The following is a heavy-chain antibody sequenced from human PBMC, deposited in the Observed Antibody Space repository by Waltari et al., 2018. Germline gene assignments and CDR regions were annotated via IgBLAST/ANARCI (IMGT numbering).Heavy chain of an antibody. CDR1: GFTVSSND. CDR2: SRSSCETK. Sequence: EAQLLESGGDFVHPGGSLRLSCVVSGFTVSSNDMSWVRQAPGKGLEVVSGSRSSCETKYYTEGVKVRFTISRDNSKIMLYLQRGSLRGEYTAVYYCAKEGGRWLVANWFDFWGQGTLVTVSS. V-gene: IGHV3-23*01. J-gene: IGHJ5*01. D-gene: IGHD6-19*01. CDR3: AKEGGRWLVANWFDF.